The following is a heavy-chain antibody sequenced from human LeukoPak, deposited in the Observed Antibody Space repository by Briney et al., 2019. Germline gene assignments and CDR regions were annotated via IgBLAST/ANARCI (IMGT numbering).Heavy chain of an antibody. CDR3: ARAGGVPAGYDY. CDR2: IGTAGDT. Sequence: PGGSLRLSCAASGFTFSSYDMHWVRQATGKGLEWVSAIGTAGDTYYPGSVKGRFTISRENAKNSLYLQMNSLRAGDTAVYYCARAGGVPAGYDYWGQGTLVTVSS. D-gene: IGHD3-10*01. J-gene: IGHJ4*02. CDR1: GFTFSSYD. V-gene: IGHV3-13*01.